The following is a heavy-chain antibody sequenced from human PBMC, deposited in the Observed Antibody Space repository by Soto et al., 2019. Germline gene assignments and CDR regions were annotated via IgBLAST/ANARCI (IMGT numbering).Heavy chain of an antibody. J-gene: IGHJ6*02. Sequence: SETLSLTCDVSGGSISTGVYSWNWIRQPPGRGLEWVGYINHSGSTYDNPSLKSRVTMSVNRSKNQFSLNLTSVTAADTAVYFCARGHYRYAMDVWGQGTTVTVSS. CDR1: GGSISTGVYS. CDR2: INHSGST. V-gene: IGHV4-30-2*01. CDR3: ARGHYRYAMDV.